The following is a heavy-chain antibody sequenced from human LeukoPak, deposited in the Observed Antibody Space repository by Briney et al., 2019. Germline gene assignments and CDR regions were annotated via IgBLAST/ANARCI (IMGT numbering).Heavy chain of an antibody. Sequence: GESLKISCQGSGYSFTSYWISWVRQMPGKGLVWMGRIDPSDSYTNYSPSFQGHVTISADKSISTAYLQWSSLKASDTAMYYCARRLTAPDAFDIWGQGTMVTVSS. J-gene: IGHJ3*02. D-gene: IGHD5-18*01. V-gene: IGHV5-10-1*01. CDR2: IDPSDSYT. CDR1: GYSFTSYW. CDR3: ARRLTAPDAFDI.